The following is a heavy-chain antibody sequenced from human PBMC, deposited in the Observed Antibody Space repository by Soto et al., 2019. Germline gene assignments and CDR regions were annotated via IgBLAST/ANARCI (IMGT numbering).Heavy chain of an antibody. J-gene: IGHJ4*02. CDR3: AKGGGFCCFDY. Sequence: EVQLLESGGGLVQPGGALRLSCAASGFTFSTYAMSWVRQAPGTGLEWVSAISGSGGNSTFYGDSVKGRFTISRDNSKNTLYLQMNSLGAEDTAVYSCAKGGGFCCFDYWGQGTLVTVSS. CDR2: ISGSGGNST. V-gene: IGHV3-23*01. D-gene: IGHD2-15*01. CDR1: GFTFSTYA.